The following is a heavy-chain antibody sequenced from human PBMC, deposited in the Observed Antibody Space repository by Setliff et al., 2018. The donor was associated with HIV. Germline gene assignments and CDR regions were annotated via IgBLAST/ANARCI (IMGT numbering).Heavy chain of an antibody. Sequence: PSETLSLTCAVYGPSFSGYYWNWIRQFPGKSLEWIGEINHSGSTNYNPSLKSRVTISVDTSKNQFSLKLSSVTAADTAVYYCARAYSSGRYDAFDIWGQGTMVTVSS. CDR1: GPSFSGYY. CDR3: ARAYSSGRYDAFDI. J-gene: IGHJ3*02. CDR2: INHSGST. D-gene: IGHD6-19*01. V-gene: IGHV4-34*01.